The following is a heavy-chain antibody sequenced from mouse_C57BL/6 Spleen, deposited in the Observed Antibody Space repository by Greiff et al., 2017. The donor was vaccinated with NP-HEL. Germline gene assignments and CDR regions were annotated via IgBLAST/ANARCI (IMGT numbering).Heavy chain of an antibody. J-gene: IGHJ2*01. V-gene: IGHV1-53*01. D-gene: IGHD2-1*01. CDR1: GYTFTSYW. Sequence: VQLQQSGTELVKPGASVKLSCKASGYTFTSYWMHWVKQRPGQGLEWIGNINPSNGGTNYNEKFKSKATLTVDKSSSTAYMQLSSLKSEDSAVYYGARFYGNYVYFDYWGQGTTLTVSS. CDR2: INPSNGGT. CDR3: ARFYGNYVYFDY.